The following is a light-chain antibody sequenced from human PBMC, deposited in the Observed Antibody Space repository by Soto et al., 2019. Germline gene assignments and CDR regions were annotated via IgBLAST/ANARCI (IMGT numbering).Light chain of an antibody. V-gene: IGLV2-14*03. CDR1: SSDVGGYNY. CDR3: CSYTTSNTRQIV. J-gene: IGLJ1*01. Sequence: QSELTQAASVSGSPGQSITISCTGTSSDVGGYNYVSWYQHHPGKAPKLMIYDVSNRPSGVSNRFSGSKSGNTASLTISGLQPEDEADYYCCSYTTSNTRQIVFGTGTKVT. CDR2: DVS.